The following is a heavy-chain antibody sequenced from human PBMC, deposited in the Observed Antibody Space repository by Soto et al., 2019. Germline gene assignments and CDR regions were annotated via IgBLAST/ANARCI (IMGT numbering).Heavy chain of an antibody. J-gene: IGHJ5*02. CDR2: IYHSGRT. Sequence: SETMAITCAVSDGSISTGGYYWACLRQPPGKGLEWIGYIYHSGRTYCNPSLKSRVTISVDRSKNQYSLKLSSVTAADTAVYYCARVPDRWGQGTLVTVSS. CDR1: DGSISTGGYY. CDR3: ARVPDR. D-gene: IGHD2-2*01. V-gene: IGHV4-30-2*01.